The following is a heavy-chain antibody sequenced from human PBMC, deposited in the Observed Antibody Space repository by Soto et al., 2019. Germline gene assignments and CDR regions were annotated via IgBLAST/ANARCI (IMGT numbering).Heavy chain of an antibody. CDR2: TPSHGSNK. V-gene: IGHV3-30*18. J-gene: IGHJ6*02. Sequence: GSLLLSCAPSGFTFSIYTMHWVRQAPGKGLEWVPATPSHGSNKYYADSVKGRFTISRDNSKNTLYRQMNSLRAEDTAVYYCAKEVGRSRYCSGGSCYSRPAYHYGMDVWGQGTPVTVSS. CDR3: AKEVGRSRYCSGGSCYSRPAYHYGMDV. CDR1: GFTFSIYT. D-gene: IGHD2-15*01.